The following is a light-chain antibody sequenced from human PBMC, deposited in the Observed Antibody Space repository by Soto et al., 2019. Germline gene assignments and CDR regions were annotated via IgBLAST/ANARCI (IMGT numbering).Light chain of an antibody. J-gene: IGLJ1*01. CDR3: CSYTNSSAYV. CDR1: SSDVGGYNY. Sequence: QSALTQPASVSGSPGQSITISCTGTSSDVGGYNYVSWYQQHPGKAPKLMIYDVTNRPSGVSNRFSGSKSDNTASLTISGLQAEDEDDYYCCSYTNSSAYVFGTGTKVTVL. CDR2: DVT. V-gene: IGLV2-14*03.